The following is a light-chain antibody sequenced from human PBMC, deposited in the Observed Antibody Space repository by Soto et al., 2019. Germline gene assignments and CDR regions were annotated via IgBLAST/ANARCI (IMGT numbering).Light chain of an antibody. CDR2: GAS. CDR3: QQYGTSPLT. CDR1: PSVPTTD. J-gene: IGKJ4*01. V-gene: IGKV3-20*01. Sequence: EIVLTQSPGTLSLSPGERASLSCRASPSVPTTDLAWYQHKPGQAPRLLIYGASNRAAGSPERFSGGGSGADYTLTISRLEPEDLAVYYCQQYGTSPLTFGGGTKVEIK.